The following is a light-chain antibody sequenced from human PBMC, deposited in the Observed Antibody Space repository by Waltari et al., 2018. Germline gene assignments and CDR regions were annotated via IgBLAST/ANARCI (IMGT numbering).Light chain of an antibody. CDR1: QSVANY. J-gene: IGKJ4*01. CDR3: QRYSNSPLT. V-gene: IGKV3-11*01. CDR2: GAS. Sequence: VIFTQSPATLSLSPGDRAPLSCRASQSVANYLAWYQQKPGQAPRLLIYGASSRATGIPDRFSGTGSGTEFTLTISSLEPEDFAVYFCQRYSNSPLTFGGGTKVEIK.